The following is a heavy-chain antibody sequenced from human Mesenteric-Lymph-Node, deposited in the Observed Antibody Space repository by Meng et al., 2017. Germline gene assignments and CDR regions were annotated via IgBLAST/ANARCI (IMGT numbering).Heavy chain of an antibody. D-gene: IGHD3-3*01. CDR2: ISGYNGNT. CDR1: GYTFTSYG. J-gene: IGHJ4*02. CDR3: ARGGPNDFWSGYLDY. V-gene: IGHV1-18*01. Sequence: QVQLGQAGAEVKKPGASVKGSCKASGYTFTSYGISWVRQAPGQGLEWMGWISGYNGNTNYAQKLQGRVTMTTDTSTSTAYMELRSLRSDDTAVYYCARGGPNDFWSGYLDYWGQGTLVTVSS.